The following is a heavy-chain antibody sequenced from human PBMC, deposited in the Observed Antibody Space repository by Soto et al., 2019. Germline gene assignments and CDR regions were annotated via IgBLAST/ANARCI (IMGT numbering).Heavy chain of an antibody. D-gene: IGHD1-26*01. CDR2: MNPNSGNT. CDR3: ARDRAPGWAYYYGMDV. V-gene: IGHV1-8*01. Sequence: ASVKVSCKASGYTFTSYDINWVRQATGQGREWMGWMNPNSGNTGYAHKFQGRVTMTRDTSISTAYMELSGLRSEDTAVYYCARDRAPGWAYYYGMDVWGQGTTVTVSS. CDR1: GYTFTSYD. J-gene: IGHJ6*02.